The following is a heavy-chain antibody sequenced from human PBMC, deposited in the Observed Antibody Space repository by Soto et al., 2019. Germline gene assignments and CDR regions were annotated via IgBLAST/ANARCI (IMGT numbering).Heavy chain of an antibody. CDR1: GFTISNAG. D-gene: IGHD1-1*01. J-gene: IGHJ6*02. V-gene: IGHV3-48*02. Sequence: VGFLRLSCAASGFTISNAGMSWIRQAPGKGLEWVSYISSSSSTIYYADYVKGRFTISRDNAKNSMYLQMNSLRDEDTAVYYCAREELERGAGMDVWGQGTTVTVSS. CDR2: ISSSSSTI. CDR3: AREELERGAGMDV.